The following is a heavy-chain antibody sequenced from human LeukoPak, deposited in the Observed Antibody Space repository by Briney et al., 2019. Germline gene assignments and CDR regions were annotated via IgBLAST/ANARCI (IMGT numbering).Heavy chain of an antibody. J-gene: IGHJ4*02. CDR3: SRSRDY. Sequence: GGSLRLSCAASGFSFSDYWMDWVRQSPGKGMEWVANINQDGSEGYYADSVKGRFTISRDNAKNSLYLQMNKLRAEDTAVYYCSRSRDYWGQGALVTVSS. V-gene: IGHV3-7*01. CDR1: GFSFSDYW. CDR2: INQDGSEG.